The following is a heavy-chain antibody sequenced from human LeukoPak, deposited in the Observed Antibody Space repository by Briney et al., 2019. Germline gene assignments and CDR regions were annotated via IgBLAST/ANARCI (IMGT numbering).Heavy chain of an antibody. D-gene: IGHD1-26*01. V-gene: IGHV1-46*01. J-gene: IGHJ6*02. CDR2: INPSGGST. CDR3: ASGYSGSYSDYYYGMDV. CDR1: GYTFTSYY. Sequence: ASVKVSCKASGYTFTSYYMHWVRQAPGQGLEWMGIINPSGGSTSYAQKFQGRVTMTRDTSISTAYMELSRLRSDDTAVYYCASGYSGSYSDYYYGMDVWGQGTTVTVSS.